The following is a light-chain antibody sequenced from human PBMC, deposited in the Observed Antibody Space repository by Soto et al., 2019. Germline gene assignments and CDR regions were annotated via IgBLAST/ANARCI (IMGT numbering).Light chain of an antibody. V-gene: IGKV1D-12*01. CDR2: GAS. CDR3: QQTNSFPIT. CDR1: QGIGTW. Sequence: DVQVTQSPSFVSASVGDRVTITCRASQGIGTWLAWYQQKPGKAPNLLIYGASNLQSGVPSRFSGSGSGTHLTLTILSLQPEDFATYYCQQTNSFPITFGQGTRLEI. J-gene: IGKJ5*01.